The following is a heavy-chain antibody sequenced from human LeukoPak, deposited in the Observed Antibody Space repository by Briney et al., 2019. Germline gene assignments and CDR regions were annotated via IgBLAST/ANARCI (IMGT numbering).Heavy chain of an antibody. CDR3: AKDPGTIAVAGTVDY. Sequence: GGSLRLSCVASGFSFSDYAMTWVRQAPGKGLEWVSGISATSGSTFYADSVEGRFTIFRGNSKNTLELQMNSLRAEDTAVYYCAKDPGTIAVAGTVDYWGQGTLVTVSS. V-gene: IGHV3-23*01. D-gene: IGHD6-19*01. CDR1: GFSFSDYA. J-gene: IGHJ4*02. CDR2: ISATSGST.